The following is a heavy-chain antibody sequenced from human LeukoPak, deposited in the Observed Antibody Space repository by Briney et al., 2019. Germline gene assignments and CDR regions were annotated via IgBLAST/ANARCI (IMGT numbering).Heavy chain of an antibody. CDR3: AKDQGSGSGYYSWGYFDY. CDR1: GFTFSTYA. CDR2: ISNSGGST. J-gene: IGHJ4*02. D-gene: IGHD3-10*01. Sequence: GGSLRLSCAASGFTFSTYAMSWVRQAPGKGLEWVSGISNSGGSTYYADSVKGRFTISKDNSKNTLFLQMNSLRAEDTAIYYCAKDQGSGSGYYSWGYFDYWGQGTRVTVSS. V-gene: IGHV3-23*01.